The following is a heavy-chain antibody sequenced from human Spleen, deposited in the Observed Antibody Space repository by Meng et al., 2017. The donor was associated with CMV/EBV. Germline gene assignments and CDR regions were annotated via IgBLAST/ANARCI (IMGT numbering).Heavy chain of an antibody. D-gene: IGHD2-2*02. CDR2: ISSGRSGNTI. CDR1: GFTFSSYE. Sequence: GESLKISCEASGFTFSSYEMNWVRQAPGKGLEWVSYISSGRSGNTIHYADSVKGRFTNSRDNAKNSLFLQMSSLRAEDTAMYYCARAGLGYCSVTSCYNDYWGQGTLVTVSS. J-gene: IGHJ4*02. V-gene: IGHV3-48*03. CDR3: ARAGLGYCSVTSCYNDY.